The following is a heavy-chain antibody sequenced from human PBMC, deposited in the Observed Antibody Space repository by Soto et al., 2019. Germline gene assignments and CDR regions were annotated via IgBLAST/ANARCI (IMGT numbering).Heavy chain of an antibody. J-gene: IGHJ4*02. CDR1: GSTFSSYA. Sequence: GGSLRLSCAASGSTFSSYAMSWVRQAPGKGLEWVSAISGSGGSTYCADSVKGRFTISRDNSKNTLYLQMNSLRAEDTAVYYCAKGGLGSSWPTPSDYWGQGTLVTVSS. V-gene: IGHV3-23*01. CDR2: ISGSGGST. D-gene: IGHD6-13*01. CDR3: AKGGLGSSWPTPSDY.